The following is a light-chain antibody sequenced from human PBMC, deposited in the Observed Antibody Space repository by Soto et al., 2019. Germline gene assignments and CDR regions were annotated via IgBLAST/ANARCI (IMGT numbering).Light chain of an antibody. CDR3: QQYGSSLPWT. Sequence: EIVLTQSPGTLSSSPGERATLSCRASQSVSSSYLAWYQQRPGQAPRLLIYGASSRATGIPDRFSGSGSGTDFTLTISRLEPEDFAVYYCQQYGSSLPWTFGQGTKVDIK. CDR2: GAS. CDR1: QSVSSSY. J-gene: IGKJ1*01. V-gene: IGKV3-20*01.